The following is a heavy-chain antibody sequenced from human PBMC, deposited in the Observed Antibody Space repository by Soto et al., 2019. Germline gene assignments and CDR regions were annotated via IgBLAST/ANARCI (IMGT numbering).Heavy chain of an antibody. J-gene: IGHJ3*02. CDR3: ARRGDYFDSSGDALDI. CDR2: INDSGST. V-gene: IGHV4-34*01. CDR1: GGSFSGYY. D-gene: IGHD3-22*01. Sequence: LSLTCAVYGGSFSGYYWSWIRQPPGKGLDWIGEINDSGSTNYNPSLKSRVTISVDTSRNQFSLKLSSVTAADTAVYYCARRGDYFDSSGDALDIWGQGTMVTVSS.